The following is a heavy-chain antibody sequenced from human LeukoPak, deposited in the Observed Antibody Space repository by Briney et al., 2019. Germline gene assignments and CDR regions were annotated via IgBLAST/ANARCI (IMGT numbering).Heavy chain of an antibody. J-gene: IGHJ5*02. CDR2: VYYSGST. Sequence: SETLSLTCAVSGVSVNTGHYYWSWIRQPPGKGLEWIGNVYYSGSTHYSPSLKSRVTISRDTSKNQFSLKLSSVTAADTAVYYCARDSSSWPYTWFDPWGQGTLVTVSS. V-gene: IGHV4-61*01. CDR1: GVSVNTGHYY. D-gene: IGHD6-13*01. CDR3: ARDSSSWPYTWFDP.